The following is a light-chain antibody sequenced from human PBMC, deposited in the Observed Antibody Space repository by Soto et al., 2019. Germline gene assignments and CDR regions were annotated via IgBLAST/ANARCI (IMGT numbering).Light chain of an antibody. CDR3: QQYNSYQFT. Sequence: DIQMTQSPSTLSASVGDRVTITCRASQSISSWLAWYQQKPGKAPKLLIYDASSLESGVPSRFSGSGSGTKFTLTISSLQPDDFATYYCQQYNSYQFTFGPGTKVDIK. J-gene: IGKJ3*01. CDR2: DAS. V-gene: IGKV1-5*01. CDR1: QSISSW.